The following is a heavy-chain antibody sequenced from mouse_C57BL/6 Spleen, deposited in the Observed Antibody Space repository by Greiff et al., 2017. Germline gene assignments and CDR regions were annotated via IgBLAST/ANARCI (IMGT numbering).Heavy chain of an antibody. CDR3: ARGSYDGYLDY. D-gene: IGHD2-3*01. J-gene: IGHJ2*01. CDR1: GFTFSDYG. Sequence: EVKLMESGGGLVKPGGSLKLSCAASGFTFSDYGMHWVRQAPEKGLEWVAYISSGSSTIYYADTVKGRFTISRDNAKNTLFLQRTSLRSEDTAMYYCARGSYDGYLDYWGQGTTLTVSS. V-gene: IGHV5-17*01. CDR2: ISSGSSTI.